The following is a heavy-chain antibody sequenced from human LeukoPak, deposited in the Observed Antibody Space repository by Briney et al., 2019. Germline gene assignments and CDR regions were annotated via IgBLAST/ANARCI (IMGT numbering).Heavy chain of an antibody. Sequence: SETLSLTCSVSDGSMISYHWSWIRQPAGKGLEWIGRIYTTGSTDYNPSLMSRVTISVDTSKNQFSLRLSSVTAADTAVYYCAREGRYCSGGSCLDYWGQGTLVTVSS. V-gene: IGHV4-4*07. CDR1: DGSMISYH. J-gene: IGHJ4*02. CDR3: AREGRYCSGGSCLDY. D-gene: IGHD2-15*01. CDR2: IYTTGST.